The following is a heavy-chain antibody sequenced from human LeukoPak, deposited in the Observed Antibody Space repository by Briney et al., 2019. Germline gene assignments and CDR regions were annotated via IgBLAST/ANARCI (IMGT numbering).Heavy chain of an antibody. CDR2: IRYDGSNK. D-gene: IGHD6-19*01. V-gene: IGHV3-30*02. Sequence: GGSLRLSCAASGFTFSSYGMHWVRQAPGKGLEWVAFIRYDGSNKYYADSVKGRFTISRDNSKNTLYLQMNSLRAEDTAVYYCAKVLFIAVAGTCFDYWGQGTLVTVSS. J-gene: IGHJ4*02. CDR1: GFTFSSYG. CDR3: AKVLFIAVAGTCFDY.